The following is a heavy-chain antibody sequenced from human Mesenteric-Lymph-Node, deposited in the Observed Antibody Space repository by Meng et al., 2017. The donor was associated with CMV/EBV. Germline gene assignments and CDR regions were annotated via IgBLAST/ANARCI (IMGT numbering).Heavy chain of an antibody. D-gene: IGHD5-18*01. Sequence: GESLKISCAASGFTFTSYWMSWVRQAPGKGLEWVSTLAFSSGNTYYADSVKGRFTISSDTSKNTLYMQVTNLRAEDTAIYYCAKTPKRGFSYGNYFDLWGRGTLVTVSS. CDR2: LAFSSGNT. CDR1: GFTFTSYW. CDR3: AKTPKRGFSYGNYFDL. J-gene: IGHJ4*02. V-gene: IGHV3-23*01.